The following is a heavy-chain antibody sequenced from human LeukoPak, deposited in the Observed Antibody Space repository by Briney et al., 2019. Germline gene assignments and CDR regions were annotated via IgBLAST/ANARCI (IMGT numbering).Heavy chain of an antibody. Sequence: PGRSLRLSCAASGFTFSSYGMHWVRQAPGKGLEWVAVISYDGSNKYYADSVKGRFTISRDNSKNTLYLQMNSLRAEDTAVYYCAKDPSYGDYVGYFHYWGQGTLVTVSS. D-gene: IGHD4-17*01. CDR3: AKDPSYGDYVGYFHY. CDR1: GFTFSSYG. J-gene: IGHJ4*02. CDR2: ISYDGSNK. V-gene: IGHV3-30*18.